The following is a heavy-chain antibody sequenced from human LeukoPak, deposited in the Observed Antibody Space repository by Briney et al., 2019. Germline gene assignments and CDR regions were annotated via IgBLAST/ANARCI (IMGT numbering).Heavy chain of an antibody. CDR1: GYSISSGYY. CDR3: ARLGAVDY. V-gene: IGHV4-38-2*01. D-gene: IGHD1-26*01. Sequence: SETLSLTCAVSGYSISSGYYWGWIRQPPGKGLEWIGNIYHGGSTYYNPSLKSRVTISVDTSKNQFSLKLSSVTAADTAVYYCARLGAVDYWGQGTLVTVSS. CDR2: IYHGGST. J-gene: IGHJ4*02.